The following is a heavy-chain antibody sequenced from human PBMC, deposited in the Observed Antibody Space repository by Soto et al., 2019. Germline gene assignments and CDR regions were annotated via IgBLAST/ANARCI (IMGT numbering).Heavy chain of an antibody. CDR1: GFTFSSYA. J-gene: IGHJ3*02. V-gene: IGHV3-30-3*01. CDR3: ARDSRRTSRGAFDI. Sequence: GGSLRLSCAASGFTFSSYAMHWVRQAPGKGKEWVAVISYDGSNKYYADYVKGRFTISRDNSKISLYLQMNSLRAEDTALYYCARDSRRTSRGAFDIWGQGTMVTVSS. CDR2: ISYDGSNK.